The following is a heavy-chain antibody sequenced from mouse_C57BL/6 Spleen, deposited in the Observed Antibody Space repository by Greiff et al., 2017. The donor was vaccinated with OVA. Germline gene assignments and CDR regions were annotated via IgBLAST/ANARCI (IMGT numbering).Heavy chain of an antibody. D-gene: IGHD2-4*01. V-gene: IGHV1-15*01. CDR2: IDPETGGT. Sequence: VQLVESGAELVRPGASVTLSCKASGYTFTDYEMHWVKQTPVHGLEWIGAIDPETGGTAYNQKFKGKAILTADKSSSTAYMELRSLTSEDSAVYYCTRYDYGGPLAMDDWGQGTSVTVSS. J-gene: IGHJ4*01. CDR1: GYTFTDYE. CDR3: TRYDYGGPLAMDD.